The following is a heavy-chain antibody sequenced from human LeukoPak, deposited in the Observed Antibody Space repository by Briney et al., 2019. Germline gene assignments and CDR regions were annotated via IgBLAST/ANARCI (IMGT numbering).Heavy chain of an antibody. V-gene: IGHV3-23*01. CDR3: AKVAGSGGYFPEY. CDR1: GFTFSSYA. J-gene: IGHJ4*02. Sequence: GGSLRLSCAASGFTFSSYAMSWVRQAPGKGLEWISAVSAGGGSTYYADSVKGRCTISRDNSKSTVSLQVGALRAEDTAIYYCAKVAGSGGYFPEYWGQGTLVTVSS. D-gene: IGHD3-10*01. CDR2: VSAGGGST.